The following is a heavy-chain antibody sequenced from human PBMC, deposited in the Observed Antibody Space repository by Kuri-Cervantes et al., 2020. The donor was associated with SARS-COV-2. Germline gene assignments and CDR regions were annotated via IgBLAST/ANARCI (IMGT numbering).Heavy chain of an antibody. CDR2: INPNSGGT. CDR1: GYSFTSYD. D-gene: IGHD3-16*01. J-gene: IGHJ3*02. V-gene: IGHV1-2*02. Sequence: ASVKVSCKASGYSFTSYDINWVRQATGQGLEWMGWINPNSGGTNYARKFQGRVTMTRDTSISTAYMELSRLRSDDTAVYYCARDGGKHIVVDAFDIWGQGTMVTVSS. CDR3: ARDGGKHIVVDAFDI.